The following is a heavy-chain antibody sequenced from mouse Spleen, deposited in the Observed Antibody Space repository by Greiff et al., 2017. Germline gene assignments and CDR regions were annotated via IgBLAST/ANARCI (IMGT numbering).Heavy chain of an antibody. D-gene: IGHD2-14*01. CDR3: ARDQRYDGWFAY. CDR1: GYSITSGYY. J-gene: IGHJ3*01. V-gene: IGHV3-6*01. CDR2: ISYDGSN. Sequence: EVQLVESGPGLVKPSQSLSLTCSVTGYSITSGYYWNWIRQFPGNKLEWMGYISYDGSNNYNPSLKNRISITRDTSKNQFFLKLNSVTTEDTATYYCARDQRYDGWFAYWGQGTLVTVSA.